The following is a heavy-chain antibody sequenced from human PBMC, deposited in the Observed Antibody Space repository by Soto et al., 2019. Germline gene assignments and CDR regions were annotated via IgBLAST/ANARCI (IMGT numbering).Heavy chain of an antibody. CDR1: GFTFSNAW. CDR2: IKSKTDGGTT. J-gene: IGHJ6*02. Sequence: PGGSLRLSCAASGFTFSNAWMNWVRQAPGKGLEWVGRIKSKTDGGTTDYAAPVKGRFTISRDDSKNTLYLQMNSLKTEDTAVYYCTTTVQGDRYYYYGMDVWGQGTTVTVS. CDR3: TTTVQGDRYYYYGMDV. V-gene: IGHV3-15*07. D-gene: IGHD4-17*01.